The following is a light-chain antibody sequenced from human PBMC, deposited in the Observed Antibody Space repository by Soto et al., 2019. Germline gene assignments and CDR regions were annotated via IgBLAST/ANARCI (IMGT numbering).Light chain of an antibody. CDR2: KAS. J-gene: IGKJ1*01. CDR1: QTISSW. Sequence: DIQMSQSLCTLSASVGDRVTITCRASQTISSWLAWYQQKPGKAPKLLIYKASTLKSGVPSRFSGSGSGTEFTLTISSLQPDDFATYYCQHYNSYSEAFGQGTKVDIK. CDR3: QHYNSYSEA. V-gene: IGKV1-5*03.